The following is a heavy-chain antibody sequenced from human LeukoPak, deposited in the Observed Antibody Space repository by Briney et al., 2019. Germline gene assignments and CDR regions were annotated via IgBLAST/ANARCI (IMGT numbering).Heavy chain of an antibody. CDR2: INPNSGGT. V-gene: IGHV1-2*02. Sequence: ASVKVSCKASGGTFSSYAISWVRQAPGQGLEWMGWINPNSGGTNYAQKFQGRVTMTRDTSISTAYMELSRLRSDDTAVYYCARSCSSTSCSIYYYYGMDVWGQGTTVTVSS. CDR3: ARSCSSTSCSIYYYYGMDV. D-gene: IGHD2-2*01. J-gene: IGHJ6*02. CDR1: GGTFSSYA.